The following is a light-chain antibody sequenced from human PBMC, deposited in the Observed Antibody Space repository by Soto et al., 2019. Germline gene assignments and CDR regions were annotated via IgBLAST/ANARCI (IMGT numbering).Light chain of an antibody. CDR2: NVN. CDR1: SSDVGGYNS. V-gene: IGLV2-14*03. J-gene: IGLJ1*01. CDR3: SSYTTSRTYV. Sequence: QSVLTQPASVSGSPGQSITISCTGTSSDVGGYNSVSWYQHHPGKAPKLMIYNVNNRPSGVSNRFSGSKSGNTASLTISGLQAEDEADYYCSSYTTSRTYVFGTGTKSPS.